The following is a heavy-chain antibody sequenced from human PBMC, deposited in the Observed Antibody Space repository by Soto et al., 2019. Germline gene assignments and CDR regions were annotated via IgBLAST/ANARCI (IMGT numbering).Heavy chain of an antibody. CDR2: ISKDGSVQ. V-gene: IGHV3-30-3*01. D-gene: IGHD3-3*01. CDR1: GFMFNRYA. J-gene: IGHJ4*02. Sequence: QVQLVESGGRVVQPGRSLRLSCAASGFMFNRYAIHWVRQTPGKGLEWVAVISKDGSVQYYADSVRGRFIISRDKSKYTVHLEMNSLRVEDTAVFYCARSRSGAVPDSFGYWGQGTPVTVSS. CDR3: ARSRSGAVPDSFGY.